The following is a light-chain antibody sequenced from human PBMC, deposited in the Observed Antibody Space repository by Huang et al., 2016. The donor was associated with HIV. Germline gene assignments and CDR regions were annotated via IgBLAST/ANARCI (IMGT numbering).Light chain of an antibody. Sequence: EVVLTQSPATLSLSPGERTTLSCRASQSVSSHLAWYQQKYGQAPRLLIYDASNRATGIPARFSGSGSGTDFTLTISSLEPEDFTVYYCQHRSNWPLTFGGGTKVEI. J-gene: IGKJ4*01. CDR3: QHRSNWPLT. CDR1: QSVSSH. CDR2: DAS. V-gene: IGKV3-11*01.